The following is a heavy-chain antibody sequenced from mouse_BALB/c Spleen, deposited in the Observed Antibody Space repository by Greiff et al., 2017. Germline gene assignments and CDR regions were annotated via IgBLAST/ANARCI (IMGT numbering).Heavy chain of an antibody. Sequence: EVQVVESGGGLVKPGGSLKLSCAASGFTFSSYAMSWVRQSPEKRLEWVAEISSGGSYTYYPDTVTGRFTISRDNAKNTLYLEMSSLRSEDTAMYYCARGRRGNPGYFDYWGQGTTLTVSS. CDR3: ARGRRGNPGYFDY. CDR2: ISSGGSYT. D-gene: IGHD2-1*01. V-gene: IGHV5-9-4*01. CDR1: GFTFSSYA. J-gene: IGHJ2*01.